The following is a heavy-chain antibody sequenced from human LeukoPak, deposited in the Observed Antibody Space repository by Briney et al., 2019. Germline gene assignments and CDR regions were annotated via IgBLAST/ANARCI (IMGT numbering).Heavy chain of an antibody. D-gene: IGHD3-10*01. CDR3: AKSYYYGSGSYSRNNWFDP. J-gene: IGHJ5*02. V-gene: IGHV3-23*01. Sequence: GGSLRLSCAASGFTFSSYAMSWVRQAPGKGLEWVSAISGSGGSTYYADSVKGRFTISRDNSKNTLYVQVNSLGTEDTAVYHCAKSYYYGSGSYSRNNWFDPWGQGTLVTVSS. CDR1: GFTFSSYA. CDR2: ISGSGGST.